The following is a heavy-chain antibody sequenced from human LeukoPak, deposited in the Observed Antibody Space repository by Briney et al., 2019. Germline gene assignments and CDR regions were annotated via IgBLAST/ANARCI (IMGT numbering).Heavy chain of an antibody. J-gene: IGHJ5*02. CDR1: GYNFTDYW. CDR3: ARRLYYYESSGYFLGWFDP. Sequence: GESLQISCKGSGYNFTDYWIGWVRQMPGKGLEWMGIIYPGDSDTRYSPSFQGQVTISVDESLNTAYLQWTSLKASDSAMYYCARRLYYYESSGYFLGWFDPWGQGTLVTVSS. V-gene: IGHV5-51*01. CDR2: IYPGDSDT. D-gene: IGHD3-22*01.